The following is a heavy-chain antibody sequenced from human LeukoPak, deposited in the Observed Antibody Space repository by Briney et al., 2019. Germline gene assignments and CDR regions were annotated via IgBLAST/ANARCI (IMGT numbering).Heavy chain of an antibody. J-gene: IGHJ5*02. V-gene: IGHV4-39*07. Sequence: TFSNYWMSWVRQPPGKGLEWIGSIYYSGSTYYNPSLKSRVTISLNTSKNQFSLKLSSVTAADTAVYYCARGRGAYYGSGMTYNWFDPWGQGTLVTVSS. CDR3: ARGRGAYYGSGMTYNWFDP. D-gene: IGHD3-10*01. CDR1: TFSNYW. CDR2: IYYSGST.